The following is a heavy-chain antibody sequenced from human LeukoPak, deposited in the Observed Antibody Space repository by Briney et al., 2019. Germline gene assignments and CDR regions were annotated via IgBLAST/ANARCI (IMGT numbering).Heavy chain of an antibody. CDR2: ISSSSSYI. CDR3: ARLHSSGWHFDY. J-gene: IGHJ4*02. V-gene: IGHV3-21*01. CDR1: GFTFSSDS. D-gene: IGHD6-19*01. Sequence: GGALRLSCAASGFTFSSDSMNWVRQAPGKGLEWVSSISSSSSYIYYADSVKGRFTISRDNAKNSLYLQMNSLRAEDTAVYYCARLHSSGWHFDYWGQGTLVTVPS.